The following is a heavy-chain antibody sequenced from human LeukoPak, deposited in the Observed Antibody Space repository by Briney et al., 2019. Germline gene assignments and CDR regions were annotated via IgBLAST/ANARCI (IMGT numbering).Heavy chain of an antibody. CDR1: GGSISSSSYY. CDR3: ASVRRGFGESSKYYAYYYMGV. J-gene: IGHJ6*03. Sequence: SETLSLTCTVSGGSISSSSYYWGWIRQPPGKGLEWIGNIYYSGSTYYNPSLKSRVTISLDTSKNQFSLKLSSVTAADTAVYYCASVRRGFGESSKYYAYYYMGVWGKGTTVTVSS. CDR2: IYYSGST. D-gene: IGHD3-10*01. V-gene: IGHV4-39*01.